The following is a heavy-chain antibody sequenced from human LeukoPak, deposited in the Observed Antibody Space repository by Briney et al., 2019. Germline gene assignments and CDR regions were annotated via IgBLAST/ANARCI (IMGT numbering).Heavy chain of an antibody. J-gene: IGHJ4*02. V-gene: IGHV3-23*01. CDR3: ARAEGYGGELDS. D-gene: IGHD4-23*01. CDR1: GFTFSSYG. CDR2: ISGSGGST. Sequence: GGSLRLSCAASGFTFSSYGMSWVRQAPGKGLEWVSAISGSGGSTYYADSVKGRFTISRENSKNRLYLQMNSLRAEDTAVCYCARAEGYGGELDSWGQGTLVTVSS.